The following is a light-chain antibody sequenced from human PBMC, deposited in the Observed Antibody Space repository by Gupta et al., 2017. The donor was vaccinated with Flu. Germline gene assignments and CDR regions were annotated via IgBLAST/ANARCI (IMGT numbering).Light chain of an antibody. Sequence: QSALTQPASVSGSPGQPITIFCTGTSSDIGDYSYVSWYQQHPGTPPILMWEDVSYRPAGPSRFSAANYAATTALLNISVLDADDAAYYYSTSYNSSSTRVFGGGTKLTVL. V-gene: IGLV2-14*03. CDR2: DVS. J-gene: IGLJ2*01. CDR3: TSYNSSSTRV. CDR1: SSDIGDYSY.